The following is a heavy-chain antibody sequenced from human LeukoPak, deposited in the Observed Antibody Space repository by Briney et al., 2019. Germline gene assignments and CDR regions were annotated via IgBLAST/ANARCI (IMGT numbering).Heavy chain of an antibody. CDR1: GGTFSSYA. J-gene: IGHJ3*02. D-gene: IGHD2-21*02. CDR2: IIPIFGTA. Sequence: SVKVSCKASGGTFSSYAISWVRQAPGQGLAWMGRIIPIFGTANYAQKFQGRVTITTDESTSTAYMELSSLRSEDTAVYYCARDLAVTDAFDIWGQGTMVTVSS. V-gene: IGHV1-69*05. CDR3: ARDLAVTDAFDI.